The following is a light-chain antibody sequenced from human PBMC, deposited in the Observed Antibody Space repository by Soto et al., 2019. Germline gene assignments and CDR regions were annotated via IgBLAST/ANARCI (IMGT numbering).Light chain of an antibody. J-gene: IGKJ1*01. Sequence: DIQMTQSPSSLSASVGDRLTITCRASQYISTYLNWYQQKPGKAPKLLIYDASSLESGVPQRFSGSGSGTEFTLTISSLQTDDFSTYYCQQYHSYWTFGQGTKVDIK. CDR2: DAS. V-gene: IGKV1-5*01. CDR3: QQYHSYWT. CDR1: QYISTY.